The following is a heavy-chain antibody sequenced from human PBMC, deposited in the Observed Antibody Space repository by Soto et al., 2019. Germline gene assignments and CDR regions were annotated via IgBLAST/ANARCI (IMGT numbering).Heavy chain of an antibody. Sequence: LRLSCSASGFTFSSYAMHWVRQAPGKGLEYVSAISSNGGSTYYADSVKGRFTISRDNSKNTLYLQMSSLGAEDTAVYYCVKASSQPHIGYSTFWGQGTLVTVSS. V-gene: IGHV3-64D*06. J-gene: IGHJ4*02. CDR3: VKASSQPHIGYSTF. CDR2: ISSNGGST. D-gene: IGHD6-13*01. CDR1: GFTFSSYA.